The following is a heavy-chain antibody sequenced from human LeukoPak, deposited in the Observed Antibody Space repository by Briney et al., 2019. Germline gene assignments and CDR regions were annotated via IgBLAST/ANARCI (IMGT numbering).Heavy chain of an antibody. D-gene: IGHD1/OR15-1a*01. CDR2: INPSDDST. CDR3: ARDLNWNNAGAFDI. CDR1: GYTFNSSY. V-gene: IGHV1-46*02. J-gene: IGHJ3*02. Sequence: GGSVKVSCKASGYTFNSSYMHWVRQAPVQGLEWMGIINPSDDSTRYAQKFQGRVTMTKDTSTNTVYMHLSSLSSDDTAVYYCARDLNWNNAGAFDIWGQGTMVTVSS.